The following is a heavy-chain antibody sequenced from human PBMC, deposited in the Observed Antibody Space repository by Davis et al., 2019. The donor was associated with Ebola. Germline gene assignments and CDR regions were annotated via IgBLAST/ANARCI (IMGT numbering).Heavy chain of an antibody. D-gene: IGHD3-3*01. Sequence: ASVKVSCKASGYTFTSYGISWVRQAPGQGLEWMGWISAYNGNTNYAQKLQGRVTMTTDTSTSTAYMELRSLRSDDTAVYYCARDAAGFGVVIAGFDPWGQGTLVTVSS. CDR1: GYTFTSYG. V-gene: IGHV1-18*01. J-gene: IGHJ5*02. CDR2: ISAYNGNT. CDR3: ARDAAGFGVVIAGFDP.